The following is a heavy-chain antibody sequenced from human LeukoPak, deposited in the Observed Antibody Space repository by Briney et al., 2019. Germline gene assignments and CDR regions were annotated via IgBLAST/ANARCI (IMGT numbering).Heavy chain of an antibody. J-gene: IGHJ4*02. D-gene: IGHD5-18*01. CDR2: ISYDGSNK. V-gene: IGHV3-30-3*01. CDR1: GFTFSSYA. CDR3: ARGEEMKLWRGVPDY. Sequence: GGSLRLSCAASGFTFSSYAMHWVRRAPGKGLEWVAVISYDGSNKYYADSVKGRFTISRDNSKNTLYLQMNSLRAEDTAVYYCARGEEMKLWRGVPDYWGQGTLVTVSS.